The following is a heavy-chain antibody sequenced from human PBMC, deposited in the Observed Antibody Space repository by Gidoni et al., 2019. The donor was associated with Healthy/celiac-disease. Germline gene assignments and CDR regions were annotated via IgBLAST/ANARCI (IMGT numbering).Heavy chain of an antibody. Sequence: QVQLQESGPGLVKPSETLSLTCTVSGGSISSYYWTWIRQPPGKGLEWIGYIYYSGSTNYNPSLKSRVTISVDTSKNQFSLKLSSVTAADTAVYYCARCDRPYYFDYWGQGTLVTVSS. V-gene: IGHV4-59*01. CDR3: ARCDRPYYFDY. CDR1: GGSISSYY. D-gene: IGHD2-21*01. CDR2: IYYSGST. J-gene: IGHJ4*02.